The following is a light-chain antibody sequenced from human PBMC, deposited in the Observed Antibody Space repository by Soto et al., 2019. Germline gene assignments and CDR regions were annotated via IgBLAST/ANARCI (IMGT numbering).Light chain of an antibody. V-gene: IGKV3-20*01. CDR2: GIF. Sequence: ETVLTQSPGTVSLSPGERATLSCTTSQNVRSDYLAWYQLKPGQAPRLLIYGIFNRATGIPDRFSGSGSGTDFTLTISGLEPEDSAVYYCQHYDGSPRTFGPGTKVDIK. J-gene: IGKJ2*01. CDR3: QHYDGSPRT. CDR1: QNVRSDY.